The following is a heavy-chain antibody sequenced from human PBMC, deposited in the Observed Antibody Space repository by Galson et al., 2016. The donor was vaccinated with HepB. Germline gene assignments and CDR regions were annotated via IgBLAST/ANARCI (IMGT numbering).Heavy chain of an antibody. V-gene: IGHV1-8*01. CDR3: AAWAGAYCNGDCTKPLDY. Sequence: SVKVSCKASGYTFTDYDINWVRQATGQGLEWMGWMNPNTGNTGLAQKFQGRVTLTRNTSIRTAYMELNSLRSEDTAVYYCAAWAGAYCNGDCTKPLDYWGQGTLVTVSS. D-gene: IGHD2-21*02. J-gene: IGHJ4*02. CDR2: MNPNTGNT. CDR1: GYTFTDYD.